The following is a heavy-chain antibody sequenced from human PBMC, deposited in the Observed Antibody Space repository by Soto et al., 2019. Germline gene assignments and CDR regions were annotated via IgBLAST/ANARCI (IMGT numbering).Heavy chain of an antibody. CDR2: IYWDDSK. J-gene: IGHJ4*02. CDR3: AHAYGGRSLY. Sequence: QITLKESGPTLVKPTQTLTLTCTFSGFSLTTGWVGVGWIRQPPGAALEWLAVIYWDDSKTYRPSLESRLTITKDTSKNQVALTMTNMASLDTATYYCAHAYGGRSLYWGQGTLVTVSS. D-gene: IGHD1-26*01. CDR1: GFSLTTGWVG. V-gene: IGHV2-5*02.